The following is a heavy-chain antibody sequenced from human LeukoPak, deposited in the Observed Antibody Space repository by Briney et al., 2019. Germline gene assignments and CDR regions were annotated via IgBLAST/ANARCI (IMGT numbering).Heavy chain of an antibody. J-gene: IGHJ6*03. V-gene: IGHV3-21*01. Sequence: PGGSLRLSCAASGFTFSDYSMNWVRQAPGRGLEWVSSISSSGTYIYYADSMKGRFTISRDNAKNSLFLQMNSLRAEDTAVYYCARVERGNYPYYYYYYMDVWGKGTTVTVSS. D-gene: IGHD1-7*01. CDR1: GFTFSDYS. CDR2: ISSSGTYI. CDR3: ARVERGNYPYYYYYYMDV.